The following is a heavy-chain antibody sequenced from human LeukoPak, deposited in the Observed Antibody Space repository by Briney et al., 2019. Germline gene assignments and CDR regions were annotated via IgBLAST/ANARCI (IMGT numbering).Heavy chain of an antibody. J-gene: IGHJ4*02. CDR3: ARDQPDSYSSGWYPFDY. Sequence: GGSLRLSCAASGFTFSSYTMSWVRQAPGKGLEWVSYISGSSSTIYYADSVKGRFTISRDNAKNSLYLQMNSLRAEDTAVYYCARDQPDSYSSGWYPFDYWGQGTLVIVSS. CDR1: GFTFSSYT. D-gene: IGHD6-19*01. V-gene: IGHV3-48*01. CDR2: ISGSSSTI.